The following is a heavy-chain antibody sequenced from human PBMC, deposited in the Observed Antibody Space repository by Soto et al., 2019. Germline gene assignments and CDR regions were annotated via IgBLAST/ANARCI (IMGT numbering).Heavy chain of an antibody. CDR2: IYYSGST. Sequence: SETLSLTCTVSGGSISSYYWSWIRQPPGKGLEWIGYIYYSGSTNYNPSLKSRVTISVDTSKNQFSLKLSSVTAADTAVYYCARHGGGRGYYDILTGYGTRNNWFDPWGQGTLVTVSS. V-gene: IGHV4-59*08. D-gene: IGHD3-9*01. CDR3: ARHGGGRGYYDILTGYGTRNNWFDP. CDR1: GGSISSYY. J-gene: IGHJ5*02.